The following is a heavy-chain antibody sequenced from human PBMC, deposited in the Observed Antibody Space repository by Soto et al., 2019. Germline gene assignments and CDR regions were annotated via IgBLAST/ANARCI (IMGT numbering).Heavy chain of an antibody. CDR3: ARRLGRARFEY. J-gene: IGHJ4*02. D-gene: IGHD6-13*01. CDR1: GGSISSSSYY. V-gene: IGHV4-39*01. Sequence: SETLSLTCTVSGGSISSSSYYWGWIRQPPGKGLEWIGTIYYSGSTYFNPSLKSRVTISVDTSKNQFSLKLGSVTAADTAVYYCARRLGRARFEYWGQGTLVTVSS. CDR2: IYYSGST.